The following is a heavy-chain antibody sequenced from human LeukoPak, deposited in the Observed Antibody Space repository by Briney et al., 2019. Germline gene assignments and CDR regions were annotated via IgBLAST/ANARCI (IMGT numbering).Heavy chain of an antibody. J-gene: IGHJ6*01. V-gene: IGHV3-66*04. CDR2: IYSDGRT. CDR1: GYIVSSSY. Sequence: GGSPRLSCAASGYIVSSSYIAWVRQAPGKGLEWVSVIYSDGRTYYADSLKDRFTISRDNSKNTVYLQINSLRTEDTAIYYCARLPSGDVWGRGTTVIVSS. CDR3: ARLPSGDV.